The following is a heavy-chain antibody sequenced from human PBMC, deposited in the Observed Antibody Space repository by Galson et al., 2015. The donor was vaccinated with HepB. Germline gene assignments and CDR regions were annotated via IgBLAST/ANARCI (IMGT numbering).Heavy chain of an antibody. CDR1: GFTFSDYY. CDR2: ISSSSYT. Sequence: SLRLSCAASGFTFSDYYMSWIRQAPGKGLEWVSYISSSSYTNYADSVKGRFTISRDNAKNSLYLQMNSLRAEDTAVYYCARVADSSGYYYSTGGYFDYWGQGTLVTVSS. J-gene: IGHJ4*02. D-gene: IGHD3-22*01. V-gene: IGHV3-11*06. CDR3: ARVADSSGYYYSTGGYFDY.